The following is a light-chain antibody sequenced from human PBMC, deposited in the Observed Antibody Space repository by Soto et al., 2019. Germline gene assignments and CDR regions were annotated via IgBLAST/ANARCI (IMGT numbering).Light chain of an antibody. CDR3: QQYKNWPPLT. V-gene: IGKV3-15*01. CDR1: QSVSGN. Sequence: PGERATLPCAASQSVSGNLAWYQQKPGQAPRLLIYAASTRATGIPARFSGSGSGTEFTLSISSLQSEEFAVYYCQQYKNWPPLTFGQGTRLEIK. CDR2: AAS. J-gene: IGKJ5*01.